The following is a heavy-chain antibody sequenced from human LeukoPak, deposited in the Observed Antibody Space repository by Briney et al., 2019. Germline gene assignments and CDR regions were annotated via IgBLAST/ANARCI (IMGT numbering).Heavy chain of an antibody. CDR2: INPSGGST. CDR3: ARDAEGIAVAGKQGDFDY. V-gene: IGHV1-46*01. D-gene: IGHD6-19*01. CDR1: GYTFTSYY. Sequence: GASVKVSCKASGYTFTSYYMHWGRQAPGQGPEWMGKINPSGGSTSYAQKFQGRVTMTRDTSTSTVYMELSSLRSEDTAVYYCARDAEGIAVAGKQGDFDYWGQGTLVTVSS. J-gene: IGHJ4*02.